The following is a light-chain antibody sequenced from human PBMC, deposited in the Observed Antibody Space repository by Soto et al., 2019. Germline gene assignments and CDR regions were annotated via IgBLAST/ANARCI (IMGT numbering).Light chain of an antibody. Sequence: EIVLTQSPGTLSLSPGERATVSCRASQSVDTYLAWYQLKPGQAPRLLIYGTSSRATGTPGRFSGSGSGTDFTLSISNVEPEDFVVYYWQQYATSPTTFGQGARL. CDR3: QQYATSPTT. V-gene: IGKV3-20*01. CDR1: QSVDTY. J-gene: IGKJ5*01. CDR2: GTS.